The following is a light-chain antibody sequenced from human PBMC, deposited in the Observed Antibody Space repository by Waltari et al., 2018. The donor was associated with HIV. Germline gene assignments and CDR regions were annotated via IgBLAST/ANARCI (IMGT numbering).Light chain of an antibody. Sequence: QSVLTQPPSASGTPGQRVTISCSGSSSSIGSNTVNWFQQLPGTAPKLLIYSNNQRPSGVPDRFSGSKSGTSASLAISWLQSEDEADYYCAAWDDSLNGFWVFGGGTKLTVL. CDR1: SSSIGSNT. J-gene: IGLJ3*02. CDR3: AAWDDSLNGFWV. CDR2: SNN. V-gene: IGLV1-44*01.